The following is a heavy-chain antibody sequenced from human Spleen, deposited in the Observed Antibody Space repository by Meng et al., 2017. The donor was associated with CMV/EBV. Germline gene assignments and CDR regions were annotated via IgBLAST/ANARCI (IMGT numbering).Heavy chain of an antibody. J-gene: IGHJ4*02. V-gene: IGHV3-23*01. CDR1: GFTFRSFA. CDR2: MSGSGRST. CDR3: AKDQDPWYQLLLDY. D-gene: IGHD2-2*01. Sequence: GESLKISCVASGFTFRSFAMRWVRQAPGKGLEWVSTMSGSGRSTYYADSVKGRFTIPSDNSESTLYLQMNSLGAENTAGYYCAKDQDPWYQLLLDYWGQGTLVTVSS.